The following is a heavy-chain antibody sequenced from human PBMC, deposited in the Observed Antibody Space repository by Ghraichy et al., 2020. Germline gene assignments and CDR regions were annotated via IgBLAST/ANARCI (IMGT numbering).Heavy chain of an antibody. CDR2: IIPILGIA. J-gene: IGHJ4*02. CDR3: ASHCSSTSCYIDY. D-gene: IGHD2-2*02. Sequence: SVKVSCKASGGTFSSYTISWVRQAPGQGLEWMGRIIPILGIANYAQKFQGRVTITADKSTSTAYMELSSLRSEDTAVYYCASHCSSTSCYIDYWGQGTLVTVSS. CDR1: GGTFSSYT. V-gene: IGHV1-69*02.